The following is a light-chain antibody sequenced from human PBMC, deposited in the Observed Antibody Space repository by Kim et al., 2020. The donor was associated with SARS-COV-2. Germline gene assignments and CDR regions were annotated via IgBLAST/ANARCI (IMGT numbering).Light chain of an antibody. V-gene: IGLV2-14*03. CDR1: SSNVGGYNY. Sequence: QSALTQPASVSGSPGQSITISCTGTSSNVGGYNYVSWYQQHPGKAPKLMIYDVGTRPSGVSDRFSGSKSGNTASLTISGLQTEDEADYYCSSYTTTTTRVFGGGTQLT. CDR3: SSYTTTTTRV. J-gene: IGLJ3*02. CDR2: DVG.